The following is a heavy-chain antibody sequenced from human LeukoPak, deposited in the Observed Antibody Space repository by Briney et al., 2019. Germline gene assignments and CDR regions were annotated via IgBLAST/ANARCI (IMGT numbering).Heavy chain of an antibody. V-gene: IGHV1-69*05. CDR1: GGTFSSYA. D-gene: IGHD3-3*01. Sequence: SVKVSCKASGGTFSSYAISWVRQAPGQGLEWMGGIIPIFGTANFAQKFQGRVTITTDESTSTAYMELSSLRSEDTAVYYCATGGGITIPSPRFDPWGQGTLVTVSS. CDR2: IIPIFGTA. J-gene: IGHJ5*02. CDR3: ATGGGITIPSPRFDP.